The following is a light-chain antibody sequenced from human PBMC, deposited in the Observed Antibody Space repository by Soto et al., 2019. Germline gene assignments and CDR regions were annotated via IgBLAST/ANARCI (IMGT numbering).Light chain of an antibody. CDR2: GAY. CDR1: QDISNH. Sequence: DIQMTQSPSSLSASVGDRVTITCQASQDISNHLNWYQQTSGKAPKLLIYGAYNLETGVPSRFTGGQSGTHFTFTITSLQPEDVAEYFCQQCGNLPPTLGGGTKVEI. J-gene: IGKJ4*01. CDR3: QQCGNLPPT. V-gene: IGKV1-33*01.